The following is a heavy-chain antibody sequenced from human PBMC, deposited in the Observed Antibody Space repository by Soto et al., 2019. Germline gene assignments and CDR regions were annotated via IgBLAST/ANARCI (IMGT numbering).Heavy chain of an antibody. J-gene: IGHJ6*02. CDR1: GFTFSSYW. V-gene: IGHV3-74*01. CDR2: INSDGSST. D-gene: IGHD2-15*01. Sequence: PGGSLRLSCAASGFTFSSYWMHWVRQAPGKGLVWVSRINSDGSSTTYADSVKGRFTISRDNSKNTLYLQMNSLRAEDTAVYYCARDKVARGGSCHSRTGGYYYGMDVWGQGTKVTVYS. CDR3: ARDKVARGGSCHSRTGGYYYGMDV.